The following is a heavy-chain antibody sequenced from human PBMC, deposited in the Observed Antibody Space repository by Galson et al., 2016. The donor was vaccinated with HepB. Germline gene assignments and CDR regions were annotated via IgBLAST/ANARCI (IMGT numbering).Heavy chain of an antibody. CDR1: GGSISSGGYY. J-gene: IGHJ4*02. V-gene: IGHV4-31*03. CDR3: ARGGPDFGDFQ. D-gene: IGHD4-17*01. Sequence: LSLTCTVSGGSISSGGYYWTWVRQHPGKGLEWIGYIYYSGMTYYNPSLESRIVIFAETYKNQFSLKLSSVTAADTAFYYCARGGPDFGDFQWGQGTLITVSS. CDR2: IYYSGMT.